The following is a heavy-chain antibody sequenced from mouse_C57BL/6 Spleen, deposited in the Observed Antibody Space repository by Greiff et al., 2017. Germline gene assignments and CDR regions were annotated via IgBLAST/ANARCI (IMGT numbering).Heavy chain of an antibody. CDR1: GFTFSSYA. Sequence: EVQLVESGEGLVKPGGSLKLSCAASGFTFSSYAMSWVRQTPEKRLEWVAYISSGGDYIYYADTVKGRFTISRDNARNTLYLQMSSLKSEDTAMYYCTRVYDGSAWFAYWGQGTLVTVSA. J-gene: IGHJ3*01. CDR3: TRVYDGSAWFAY. D-gene: IGHD2-3*01. V-gene: IGHV5-9-1*02. CDR2: ISSGGDYI.